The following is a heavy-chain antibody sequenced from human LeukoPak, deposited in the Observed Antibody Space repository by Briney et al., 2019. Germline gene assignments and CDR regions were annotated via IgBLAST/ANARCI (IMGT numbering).Heavy chain of an antibody. CDR3: ARSGWLGDAFDI. V-gene: IGHV4-59*01. J-gene: IGHJ3*02. Sequence: SETLSLTCTVPGGSISSYYWSWIRQPPGKGLEWIGYIYYSGSTNYNPSLKSRVTISVDTSKNQFSLKLSSVTAADTAVYYCARSGWLGDAFDIWGQGTMVTVSS. CDR2: IYYSGST. D-gene: IGHD6-19*01. CDR1: GGSISSYY.